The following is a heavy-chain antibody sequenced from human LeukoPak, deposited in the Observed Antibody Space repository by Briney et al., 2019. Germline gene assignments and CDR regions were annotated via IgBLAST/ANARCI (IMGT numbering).Heavy chain of an antibody. J-gene: IGHJ5*02. D-gene: IGHD2-21*01. CDR3: AREFLGWFDP. CDR1: GHSISSGYS. Sequence: SETLSLTCTVSGHSISSGYSWGWIRQPPGKGLEWIGYIYYSGSTNYNPSLKSRVTISVDTSKNQFSLKLSSVTAADTAVYYCAREFLGWFDPWGQGTLVTVSS. CDR2: IYYSGST. V-gene: IGHV4-61*01.